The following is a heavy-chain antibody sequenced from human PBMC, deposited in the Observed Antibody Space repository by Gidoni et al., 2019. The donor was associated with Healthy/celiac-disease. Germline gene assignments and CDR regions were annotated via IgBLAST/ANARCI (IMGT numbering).Heavy chain of an antibody. CDR2: ISGRGGST. CDR3: AKTAYSSGWYRYYFDY. Sequence: EVQLLESGGGLVQPGGSLRLACTASVFTFSSYAMRGGRQAPGKGLEWVSGISGRGGSTYYADSVKGRFTISRDNSKNTLYLQMNSLGAEDTAVYYCAKTAYSSGWYRYYFDYWGQGTLVTVSS. V-gene: IGHV3-23*01. J-gene: IGHJ4*02. CDR1: VFTFSSYA. D-gene: IGHD6-19*01.